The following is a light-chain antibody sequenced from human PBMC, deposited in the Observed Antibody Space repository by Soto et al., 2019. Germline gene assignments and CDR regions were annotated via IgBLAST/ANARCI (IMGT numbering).Light chain of an antibody. CDR1: QGISSY. CDR3: LHLNSYSAAT. V-gene: IGKV1-9*01. Sequence: DIQLTQSPSFLSASVGDRVTITCRASQGISSYLAWYQQKPGKAPKLLIFAASTLQNGVPSRFSGSGSGTAFPLTISSLQPEDFATYYCLHLNSYSAATFGPGTKVDIK. CDR2: AAS. J-gene: IGKJ3*01.